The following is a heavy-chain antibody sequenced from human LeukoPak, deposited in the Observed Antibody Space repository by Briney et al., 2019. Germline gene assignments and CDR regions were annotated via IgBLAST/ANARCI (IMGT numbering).Heavy chain of an antibody. Sequence: PSKTLSLTCTVSGGSISSSSYYWGWIRQPPGKGLEWIGSIYYSGSTYYNPSLKSRVTISVDTSENQFSLKLSSVTAADTAVYYCARLSPPEYNWNYGYHFDYWGQGALVTVSS. V-gene: IGHV4-39*01. J-gene: IGHJ4*02. CDR3: ARLSPPEYNWNYGYHFDY. CDR1: GGSISSSSYY. CDR2: IYYSGST. D-gene: IGHD1-7*01.